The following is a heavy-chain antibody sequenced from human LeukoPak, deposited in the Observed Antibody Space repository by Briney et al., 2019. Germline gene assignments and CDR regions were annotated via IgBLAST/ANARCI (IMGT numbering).Heavy chain of an antibody. CDR1: GGSISSYY. CDR2: IYYSGST. Sequence: PSETLSLTCTVSGGSISSYYWSWIRQPPGKGLEWIGYIYYSGSTKYNPSLKSRVTISVDTSKNQFSLKLSSVAAADTAVYYCARGDCSGGSCYSFWGTRPVGYFDYWGQGTLVTVSS. J-gene: IGHJ4*02. CDR3: ARGDCSGGSCYSFWGTRPVGYFDY. V-gene: IGHV4-59*08. D-gene: IGHD2-15*01.